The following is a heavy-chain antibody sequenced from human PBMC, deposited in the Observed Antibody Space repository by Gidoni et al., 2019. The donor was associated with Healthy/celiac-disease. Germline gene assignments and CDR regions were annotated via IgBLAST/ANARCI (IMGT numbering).Heavy chain of an antibody. Sequence: EVQLVESGGGLVQPGGSLRLSCAASGFTFSSYSMNWVRQAQGKGLEWVSYISSSSSTIYYADSVKGRFTISRDNAKNSLYLQMNSLRAEDTAVYYCARDDDLGDAFDIWGQGTMVTVSS. J-gene: IGHJ3*02. CDR1: GFTFSSYS. V-gene: IGHV3-48*01. CDR2: ISSSSSTI. D-gene: IGHD1-26*01. CDR3: ARDDDLGDAFDI.